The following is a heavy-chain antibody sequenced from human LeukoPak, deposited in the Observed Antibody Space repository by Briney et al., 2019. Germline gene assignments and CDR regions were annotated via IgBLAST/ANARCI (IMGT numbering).Heavy chain of an antibody. CDR3: ARGDGAYGDYVLDGSKENWFDP. CDR2: IWYDGSNK. CDR1: GLTFSSYG. J-gene: IGHJ5*02. V-gene: IGHV3-33*01. Sequence: GRSLRLACAASGLTFSSYGMHWVRQAPGKGLEWVAVIWYDGSNKYYADSVKGRFTISRDNSKNSLYLQMNSLRAEDTAVYYCARGDGAYGDYVLDGSKENWFDPWGQGTLVTVSS. D-gene: IGHD4-17*01.